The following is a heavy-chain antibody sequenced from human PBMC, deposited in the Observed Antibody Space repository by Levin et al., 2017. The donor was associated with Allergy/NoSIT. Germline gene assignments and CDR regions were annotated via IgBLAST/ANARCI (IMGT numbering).Heavy chain of an antibody. Sequence: SETLSLTCTVSGDSISSGDYYWSWIRQPPGKGLEWIGYIYYSGGTYYNPSLKSRVTISVDTSKNQFSLKLSSVTDADTAVYFCAREVGYSGYDYDYWGQGTLVTVSS. CDR3: AREVGYSGYDYDY. J-gene: IGHJ4*02. CDR1: GDSISSGDYY. V-gene: IGHV4-30-4*01. CDR2: IYYSGGT. D-gene: IGHD5-12*01.